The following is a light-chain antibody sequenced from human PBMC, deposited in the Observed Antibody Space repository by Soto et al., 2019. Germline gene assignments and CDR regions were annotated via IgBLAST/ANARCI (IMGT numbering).Light chain of an antibody. V-gene: IGLV2-14*01. CDR2: EVS. Sequence: QSALTQPASVSGSPGQSITISCTGTSSDVGASKYVSWYQQHPGKAPKLMIYEVSNRPSGVSKRFSGSKSGNTASLTISGLQAEDEADYYCSSYTSTITVLFGGGTKVTVL. J-gene: IGLJ2*01. CDR3: SSYTSTITVL. CDR1: SSDVGASKY.